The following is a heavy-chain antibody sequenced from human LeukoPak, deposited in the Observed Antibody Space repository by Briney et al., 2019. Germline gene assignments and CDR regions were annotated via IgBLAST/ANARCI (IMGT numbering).Heavy chain of an antibody. J-gene: IGHJ6*04. CDR1: GYSISSGYY. Sequence: PSETLSLTCTVSGYSISSGYYWGWIRQPPGKGLEWIGSIYHSGSTYYNPSLKSRVTISVDTSKNQFSLKLSSVTAADTAVYYCARDSSEGPREYQLLYLKPFRIVSDGDVWGKGTTVTVSS. CDR3: ARDSSEGPREYQLLYLKPFRIVSDGDV. CDR2: IYHSGST. D-gene: IGHD2-2*02. V-gene: IGHV4-38-2*02.